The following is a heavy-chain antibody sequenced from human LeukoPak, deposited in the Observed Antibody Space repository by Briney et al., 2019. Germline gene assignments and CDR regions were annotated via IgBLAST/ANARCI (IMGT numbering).Heavy chain of an antibody. CDR1: GGSISSYY. J-gene: IGHJ4*02. Sequence: SETLSLTCIVSGGSISSYYWSWIRQPPGKGLEWIGYIYYSGSTNYNPSPKSRVTISVDTSKNQFSLKLSSVTAADTAVYYCARGSGWYAYWGQGTLVTVSS. CDR2: IYYSGST. V-gene: IGHV4-59*08. CDR3: ARGSGWYAY. D-gene: IGHD6-19*01.